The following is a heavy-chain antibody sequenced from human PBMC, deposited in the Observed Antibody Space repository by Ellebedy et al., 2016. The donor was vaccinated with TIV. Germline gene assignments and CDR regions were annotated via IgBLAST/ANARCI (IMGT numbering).Heavy chain of an antibody. J-gene: IGHJ4*02. D-gene: IGHD2-21*02. CDR2: IYYSGST. Sequence: SETLSLTXTVSGGSISSGGYYWGWIRQPPGKGLEWIGSIYYSGSTYYNPSLKSRVTISVDTSKNQFSLKLSSVTAADTAVYYCARHIVVVTAIHPLDYWGQGTLVTVSS. CDR3: ARHIVVVTAIHPLDY. CDR1: GGSISSGGYY. V-gene: IGHV4-39*01.